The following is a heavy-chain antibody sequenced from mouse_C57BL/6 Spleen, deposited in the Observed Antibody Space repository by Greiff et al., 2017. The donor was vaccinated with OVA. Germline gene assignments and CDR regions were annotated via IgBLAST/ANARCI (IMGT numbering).Heavy chain of an antibody. CDR1: GYTFTSYW. D-gene: IGHD1-1*01. J-gene: IGHJ2*01. CDR2: IYPGSGST. Sequence: VQLQQPGAELVKPGASVKMSCKASGYTFTSYWITWVKQRPGQGLEWIGDIYPGSGSTNYNEKFKSKATLTADTSSSTAYMQLSSLTSEDSAVYYCARERENYDGSSYGDYWGQGTTLTVSS. V-gene: IGHV1-55*01. CDR3: ARERENYDGSSYGDY.